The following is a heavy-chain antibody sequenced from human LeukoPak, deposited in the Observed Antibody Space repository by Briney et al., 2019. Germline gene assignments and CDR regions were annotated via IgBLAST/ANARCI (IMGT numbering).Heavy chain of an antibody. Sequence: PGGSLRLSCAASGITFSSYALHWVRQAPGKGLEWVASLRYDGSNEYYADSVKGRFTISGDNSKNTLHLQMNNLRAEDMAVYYCAKEYSSGWYYFDYWGQGTLVTVSS. CDR1: GITFSSYA. V-gene: IGHV3-30*02. CDR3: AKEYSSGWYYFDY. D-gene: IGHD6-19*01. J-gene: IGHJ4*02. CDR2: LRYDGSNE.